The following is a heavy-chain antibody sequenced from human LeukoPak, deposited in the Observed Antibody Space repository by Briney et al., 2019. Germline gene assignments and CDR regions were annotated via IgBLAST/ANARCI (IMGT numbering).Heavy chain of an antibody. CDR3: ARVLGKKYYDFWSGRYGMDV. CDR1: GYTFTSYD. D-gene: IGHD3-3*01. V-gene: IGHV1-8*01. J-gene: IGHJ6*02. CDR2: MNPNGGNT. Sequence: VASVKVSCKASGYTFTSYDINWVRQATGQGLEWMGWMNPNGGNTGYAQKFQGRVTMTRNTSISTAYMELSSLRSEDTAVYYCARVLGKKYYDFWSGRYGMDVWGQGTTVTVSS.